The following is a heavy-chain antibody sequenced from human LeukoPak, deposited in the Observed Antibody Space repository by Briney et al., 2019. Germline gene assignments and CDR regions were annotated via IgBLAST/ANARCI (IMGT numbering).Heavy chain of an antibody. Sequence: SSVKVSCKASGGTFSSYAISWVRQVPGQGLEWMGGIIPIFGTANYAQKFQGRFTITTDESTNTAYMELSSLRFEDTAVYYCARGDNNGWYSDYWGQGTLVTVSS. CDR2: IIPIFGTA. CDR1: GGTFSSYA. V-gene: IGHV1-69*05. CDR3: ARGDNNGWYSDY. D-gene: IGHD6-19*01. J-gene: IGHJ4*02.